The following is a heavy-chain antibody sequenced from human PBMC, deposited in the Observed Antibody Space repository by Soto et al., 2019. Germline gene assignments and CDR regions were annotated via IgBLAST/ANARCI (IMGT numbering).Heavy chain of an antibody. V-gene: IGHV4-61*01. CDR3: VREGCSGGTCYSGYNLGIDY. CDR2: IFYSGST. Sequence: ETLSLTCAVSGVSVGSTYYYWTWIRQPPGKGLEWIGYIFYSGSTNYNPSLKSRLTISADTSKNQFSLNLRSVTAADTAVYYCVREGCSGGTCYSGYNLGIDYWGPGILVTVSS. D-gene: IGHD2-15*01. CDR1: GVSVGSTYYY. J-gene: IGHJ4*02.